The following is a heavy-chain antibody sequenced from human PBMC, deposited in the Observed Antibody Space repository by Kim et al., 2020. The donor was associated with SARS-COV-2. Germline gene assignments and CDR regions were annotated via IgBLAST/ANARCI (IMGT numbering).Heavy chain of an antibody. Sequence: ASVKVSCKASGYTFTSYDINWVRQATGQGLEWMGWMKPNSGNTGYAQKFQGRVTMTRNTSISTAYLELSGLRSEDAAVYYCARSDGYNYYYGMDVWGQGTTVTVSS. J-gene: IGHJ6*02. V-gene: IGHV1-8*01. CDR1: GYTFTSYD. CDR3: ARSDGYNYYYGMDV. CDR2: MKPNSGNT.